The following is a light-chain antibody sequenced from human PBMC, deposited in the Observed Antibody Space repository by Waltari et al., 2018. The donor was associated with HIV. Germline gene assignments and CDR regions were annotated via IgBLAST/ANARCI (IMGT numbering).Light chain of an antibody. Sequence: QSVHTQPPSASGTPGQRVTISCSGSSSNIGSNYVYWYQQLPGTAPKLLIYRNNQRPSGVPDRFSGSKSGTSASLAISGLRSEDEADYYCAAWDDSLSGWVFGGGTKLTVL. CDR3: AAWDDSLSGWV. J-gene: IGLJ3*02. V-gene: IGLV1-47*01. CDR1: SSNIGSNY. CDR2: RNN.